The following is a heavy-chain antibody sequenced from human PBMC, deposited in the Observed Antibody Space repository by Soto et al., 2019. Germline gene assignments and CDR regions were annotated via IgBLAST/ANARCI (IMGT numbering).Heavy chain of an antibody. D-gene: IGHD5-18*01. CDR3: ASYSFKQFDY. V-gene: IGHV3-48*02. CDR1: GFTFSSSS. Sequence: PGGSLRLSCAASGFTFSSSSMNWVRQAPGKGLEWVSYISSSSSTIYYTDSVKGRFTISRDNAKNSLYLQMNSLRDEDTAVYYCASYSFKQFDYWGQGTLVTVSS. J-gene: IGHJ4*02. CDR2: ISSSSSTI.